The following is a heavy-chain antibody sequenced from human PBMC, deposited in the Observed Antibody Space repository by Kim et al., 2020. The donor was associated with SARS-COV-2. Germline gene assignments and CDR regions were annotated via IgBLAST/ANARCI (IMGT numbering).Heavy chain of an antibody. CDR2: ISYDGSNK. J-gene: IGHJ4*02. V-gene: IGHV3-30*18. D-gene: IGHD2-2*01. Sequence: GGSLRLSCAASGFTFSSYGMHWVRQAPGKGLEWVAVISYDGSNKYYADSVKGRFTISRDNSKNTLYLQMNSLRAEDTAVYYCAKAQGVVVPAAMIGCPVYWGQGTLVTVSS. CDR1: GFTFSSYG. CDR3: AKAQGVVVPAAMIGCPVY.